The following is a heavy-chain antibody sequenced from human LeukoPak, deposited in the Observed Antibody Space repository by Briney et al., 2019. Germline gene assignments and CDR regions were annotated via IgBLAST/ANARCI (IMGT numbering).Heavy chain of an antibody. CDR2: ITGYGAT. CDR3: AKGAAAGKVDWFDP. Sequence: GGSLRLSCAASGFTFSNFAMMWVRQAPGTGLQWVSTITGYGATFYADSVRGRFTIFRDTSMNTLFLQMNSLGAEDTAVYYCAKGAAAGKVDWFDPWGQGALVTVSS. V-gene: IGHV3-23*01. CDR1: GFTFSNFA. J-gene: IGHJ5*02. D-gene: IGHD6-13*01.